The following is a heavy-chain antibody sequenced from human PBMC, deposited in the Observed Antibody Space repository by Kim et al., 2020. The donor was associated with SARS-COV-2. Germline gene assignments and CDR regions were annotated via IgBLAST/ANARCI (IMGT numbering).Heavy chain of an antibody. V-gene: IGHV3-53*01. D-gene: IGHD2-21*02. CDR1: GFIVSSNY. J-gene: IGHJ6*02. Sequence: GGSLRLSCAASGFIVSSNYMSWVRQAPGKGLEWVSVIYTGGSTYYADSVKGRFTISRDNSKNTLYLQMNSLRGDDTAVYYCARWACGGDCYYYYNGMDVWGQGTTVTVSS. CDR3: ARWACGGDCYYYYNGMDV. CDR2: IYTGGST.